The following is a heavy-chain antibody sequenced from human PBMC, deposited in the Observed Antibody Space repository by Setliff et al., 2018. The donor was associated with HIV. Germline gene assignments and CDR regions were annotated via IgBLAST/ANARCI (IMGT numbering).Heavy chain of an antibody. CDR3: AAGFNYYGMDV. V-gene: IGHV3-7*01. J-gene: IGHJ6*02. CDR1: GFAFSGHQ. Sequence: GGSLRLSCAASGFAFSGHQMSWVRQAPGKGLEWVAKISPDGSATYYVDSAKGRFTISRDNAKNSLYLQLNSLRVEDTAVYYCAAGFNYYGMDVWGQGTTVTVSS. CDR2: ISPDGSAT.